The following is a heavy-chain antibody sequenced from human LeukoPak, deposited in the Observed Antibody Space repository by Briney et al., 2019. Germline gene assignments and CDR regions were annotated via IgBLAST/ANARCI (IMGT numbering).Heavy chain of an antibody. D-gene: IGHD2-2*01. CDR2: IYHRGST. CDR3: ARAPRYYNSTSRYAKRFF. J-gene: IGHJ3*01. CDR1: GGSLSSSNW. V-gene: IGHV4-4*03. Sequence: PPGALSLTCAVSGGSLSSSNWWSWVPQPPGKGLEWIGEIYHRGSTNYNPSLKSRVTISVDKSKNPFSLKMSSVTAADTTVYYCARAPRYYNSTSRYAKRFFWGQGTMVTVSS.